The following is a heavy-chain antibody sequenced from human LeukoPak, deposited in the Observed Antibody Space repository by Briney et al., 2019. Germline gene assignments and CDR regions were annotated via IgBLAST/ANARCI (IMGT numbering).Heavy chain of an antibody. CDR3: AKTSGVVVVPAALLHHY. V-gene: IGHV3-23*01. CDR2: ISGSGGST. CDR1: GFTFSSYA. J-gene: IGHJ4*02. Sequence: PGGSLRLSCAASGFTFSSYAMSWVRQAPGKGLEWVSAISGSGGSTYYADSVKGRFTISRDNSKNTLYLQMNSLRAEDTAVYYCAKTSGVVVVPAALLHHYWGRGTLVTVSS. D-gene: IGHD2-2*01.